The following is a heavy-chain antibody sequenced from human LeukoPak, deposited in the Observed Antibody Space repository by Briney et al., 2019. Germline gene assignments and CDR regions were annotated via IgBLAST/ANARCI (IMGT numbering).Heavy chain of an antibody. Sequence: ASVKVSCMASGYTFTSYAMHWVRQAPGQRLEWMGWINAGNGNTKYSQKFQGRVTITRDTSASTAYMGLSSLRSEDTAVYYCARGDILTGHGIDYWGQGTLVTVSS. D-gene: IGHD3-9*01. CDR2: INAGNGNT. J-gene: IGHJ4*02. CDR1: GYTFTSYA. V-gene: IGHV1-3*01. CDR3: ARGDILTGHGIDY.